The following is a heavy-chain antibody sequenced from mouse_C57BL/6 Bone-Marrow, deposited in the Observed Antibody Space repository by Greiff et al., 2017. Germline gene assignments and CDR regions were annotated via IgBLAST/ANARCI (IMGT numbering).Heavy chain of an antibody. CDR3: EVNGFDY. D-gene: IGHD2-2*01. Sequence: QVQLQQSGAELVRPGTSVKVSCKASGYAFTNYLIDWVKQRPGQGLEWIGVINPGSGGTNYNEKFKGKATLTADKSSSTAYMQLSSLTSEDSAVYFCEVNGFDYWGRGTTLTVSS. V-gene: IGHV1-54*01. J-gene: IGHJ2*01. CDR2: INPGSGGT. CDR1: GYAFTNYL.